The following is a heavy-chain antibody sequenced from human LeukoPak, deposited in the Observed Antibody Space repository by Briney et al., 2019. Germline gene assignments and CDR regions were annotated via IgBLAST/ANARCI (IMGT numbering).Heavy chain of an antibody. Sequence: GGSLRLSCAVSGFTFSSYEMNWVRQAPGKGLEWVSYISSSGSTIYYAGSVKGRFTISRDNAKNSLYLQMNSLRAEDTAVYYCARGYYYDSSGRYPPGYWGQGTLVTVSS. CDR3: ARGYYYDSSGRYPPGY. CDR1: GFTFSSYE. V-gene: IGHV3-48*03. CDR2: ISSSGSTI. J-gene: IGHJ4*02. D-gene: IGHD3-22*01.